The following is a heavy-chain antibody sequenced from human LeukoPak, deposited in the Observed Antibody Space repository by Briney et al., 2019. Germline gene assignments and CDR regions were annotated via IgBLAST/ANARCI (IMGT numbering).Heavy chain of an antibody. V-gene: IGHV1-69*13. Sequence: SVKVSCKASGGTFSSYAISWVRQAPGQGLEWMGGIIPIFGTANYAQKFQGRVTITADESTSTAYMELSSLRSEVTAVYYCALTPDYGCNSSCVYWGQGTLVPVSS. CDR1: GGTFSSYA. D-gene: IGHD4-23*01. J-gene: IGHJ4*02. CDR3: ALTPDYGCNSSCVY. CDR2: IIPIFGTA.